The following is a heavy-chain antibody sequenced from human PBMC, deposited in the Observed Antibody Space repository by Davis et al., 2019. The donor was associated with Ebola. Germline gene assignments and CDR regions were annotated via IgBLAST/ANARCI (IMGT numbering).Heavy chain of an antibody. J-gene: IGHJ3*02. CDR2: ILPIFGTA. V-gene: IGHV1-69*13. D-gene: IGHD3-10*01. CDR1: GGTFSNYV. CDR3: ARGGNYYGAGGGACDI. Sequence: SVQVSCKASGGTFSNYVIICVRHAPGQGLEWMGEILPIFGTATYAQKFQGRVTITAAESTSTAYMELNSLRSEDTAVYYCARGGNYYGAGGGACDIWGQGTMVTVSS.